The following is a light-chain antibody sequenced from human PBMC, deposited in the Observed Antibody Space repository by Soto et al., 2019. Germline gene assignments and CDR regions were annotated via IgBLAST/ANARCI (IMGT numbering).Light chain of an antibody. J-gene: IGLJ3*02. CDR2: DVT. Sequence: QSALAQPRSVSGSPGQSVTLSCTGTSSDVGGYDFVSWYQQYPGKAPKLIIFDVTERTLGVPDRFSGSKSGNSASLTISGLQAEDEADYYCSSYAGSYILGVFGGGTKLTVL. CDR3: SSYAGSYILGV. CDR1: SSDVGGYDF. V-gene: IGLV2-11*01.